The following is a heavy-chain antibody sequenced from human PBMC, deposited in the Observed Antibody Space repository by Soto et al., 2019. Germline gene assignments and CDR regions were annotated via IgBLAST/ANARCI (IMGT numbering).Heavy chain of an antibody. Sequence: QVQLQQWGAGLLKPSETLSLTCAVYGGSFSGYYWSWIRQPPGKGLEWIGEINHSGSTNYNPSLKSRVTISVDTSKNQFSLKLSSVTAADTAVYYCARDFSGWYSSPYYFDYWGQGTLVTVSP. CDR2: INHSGST. J-gene: IGHJ4*02. V-gene: IGHV4-34*01. CDR1: GGSFSGYY. D-gene: IGHD6-19*01. CDR3: ARDFSGWYSSPYYFDY.